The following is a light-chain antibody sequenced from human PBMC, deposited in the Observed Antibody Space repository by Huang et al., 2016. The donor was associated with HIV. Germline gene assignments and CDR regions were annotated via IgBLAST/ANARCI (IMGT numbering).Light chain of an antibody. CDR3: QQYNNWPPIT. Sequence: EIVMTQSPATLSVSPGERATLSCRASQSVGSNLAWYQKKPGQAPRLLIYGASTRATGIPARFSGSVSGTEFTLTISSLQSEDFVIYYCQQYNNWPPITFGQGTRLEIK. CDR2: GAS. V-gene: IGKV3-15*01. J-gene: IGKJ5*01. CDR1: QSVGSN.